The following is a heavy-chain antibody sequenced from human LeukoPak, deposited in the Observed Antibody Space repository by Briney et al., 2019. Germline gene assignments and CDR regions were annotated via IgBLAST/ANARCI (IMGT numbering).Heavy chain of an antibody. CDR3: ARGSSFDGYCSAGACDAGYYDS. J-gene: IGHJ4*02. CDR2: INHRGSS. Sequence: PSETLYLTCAVYGKSFSAYFWNWIRQAPGKPLEYIGEINHRGSSHYNPSLKTRVTLAVDTSKNQFSLRLTSVTAADTAVYFCARGSSFDGYCSAGACDAGYYDSWGQGTPVTVSS. D-gene: IGHD2-2*03. CDR1: GKSFSAYF. V-gene: IGHV4-34*01.